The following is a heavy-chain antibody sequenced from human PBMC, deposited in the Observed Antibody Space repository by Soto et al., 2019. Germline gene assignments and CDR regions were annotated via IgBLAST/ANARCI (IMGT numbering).Heavy chain of an antibody. Sequence: EVQLVESVGGLVQPGGSLRLSCAASGFTFNTYPMNWVRQAPGKGLEWLSHISSGSDNMYYADSVKGRFTISRDNAKNSLFLQMDSLRVEDTGLYYCVADYQYAFKVWGQGTMVTVSS. CDR3: VADYQYAFKV. CDR1: GFTFNTYP. CDR2: ISSGSDNM. J-gene: IGHJ3*01. V-gene: IGHV3-48*01.